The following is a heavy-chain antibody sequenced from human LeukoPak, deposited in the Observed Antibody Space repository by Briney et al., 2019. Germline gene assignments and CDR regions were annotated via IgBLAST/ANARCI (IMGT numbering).Heavy chain of an antibody. D-gene: IGHD3-22*01. CDR3: AKEMRYYDSSGYSQYYFDY. Sequence: RGSLRPSCAASGFTFISYAMSWVRQAPGGGLEWVSAISGSGGSTYYSDSVKGRFTISRDNSKNTLYLQMNSLRAEDTAVYYCAKEMRYYDSSGYSQYYFDYWGRGTMVTVSS. J-gene: IGHJ4*02. CDR2: ISGSGGST. V-gene: IGHV3-23*01. CDR1: GFTFISYA.